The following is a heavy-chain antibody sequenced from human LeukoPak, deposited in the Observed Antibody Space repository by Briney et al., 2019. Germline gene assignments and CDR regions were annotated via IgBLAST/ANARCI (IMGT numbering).Heavy chain of an antibody. V-gene: IGHV3-30*19. CDR3: ARDSLYGDCIDY. J-gene: IGHJ4*02. CDR2: ISYDGSNK. D-gene: IGHD4-17*01. CDR1: GFTFSSYG. Sequence: GGSLRLSCAASGFTFSSYGMHWVRQAPGKGLEWVAVISYDGSNKYYADSVKGRFTISRDNSKNTLYLQMNSLRAEDTAVYYCARDSLYGDCIDYWGQGTLVTVSS.